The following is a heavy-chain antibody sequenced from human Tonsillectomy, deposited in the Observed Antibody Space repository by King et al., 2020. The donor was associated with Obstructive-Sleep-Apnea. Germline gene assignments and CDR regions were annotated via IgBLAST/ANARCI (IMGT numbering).Heavy chain of an antibody. Sequence: VQLVESGGGLVQPGRSLRLSCAASGFTFDDYAMHWVRQAPGKGLEWVSGISWNSGSIGYADSVKGRFTISRDNAKNSLYLQMNSLRAEDTALYYCAKAPSTVVTQYYFDYWGQGTLVTVSS. J-gene: IGHJ4*02. CDR2: ISWNSGSI. V-gene: IGHV3-9*01. CDR3: AKAPSTVVTQYYFDY. D-gene: IGHD4-23*01. CDR1: GFTFDDYA.